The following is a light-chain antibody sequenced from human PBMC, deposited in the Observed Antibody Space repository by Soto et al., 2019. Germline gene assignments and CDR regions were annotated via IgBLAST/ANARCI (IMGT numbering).Light chain of an antibody. V-gene: IGKV3-20*01. Sequence: EIVLTQSPGTLSLSPGERASFSCRASQSVGTDYLGWYQHKPGQAPRLLIRAASRRATDIPDRFSGSGSGTDFTLTITKLDPEDSAVYYCHQRFTSPRTFGQGTKLEIK. CDR3: HQRFTSPRT. J-gene: IGKJ2*01. CDR2: AAS. CDR1: QSVGTDY.